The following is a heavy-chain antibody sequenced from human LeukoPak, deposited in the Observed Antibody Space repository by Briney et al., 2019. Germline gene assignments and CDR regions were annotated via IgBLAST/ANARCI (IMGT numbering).Heavy chain of an antibody. CDR2: IKPDGSAT. V-gene: IGHV3-7*01. Sequence: PGGSLRLPCAASGFTLGSGWRSGLGKTQGRGRGWVANIKPDGSATAYVDSVKGRFTISRDNAKNSLFLQMNSLRPEDTAVYYCARIGDGYGDYFDYWGQGTLVTVSS. J-gene: IGHJ4*02. D-gene: IGHD5-24*01. CDR3: ARIGDGYGDYFDY. CDR1: GFTLGSGW.